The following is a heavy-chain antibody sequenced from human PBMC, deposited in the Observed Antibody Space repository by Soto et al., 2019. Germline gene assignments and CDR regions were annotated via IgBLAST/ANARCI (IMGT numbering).Heavy chain of an antibody. CDR3: ASLLTYYDILTGYSPTHDAFDI. CDR1: GGTFSSYT. J-gene: IGHJ3*02. V-gene: IGHV1-69*02. D-gene: IGHD3-9*01. CDR2: IIPILGIA. Sequence: SVKVSCKASGGTFSSYTISWVRQAPGQGLEWMGRIIPILGIANYAQKFQGRVTITADKSTSTAYMELSSLRSEDTAVYYCASLLTYYDILTGYSPTHDAFDIWGQGTLVTVSS.